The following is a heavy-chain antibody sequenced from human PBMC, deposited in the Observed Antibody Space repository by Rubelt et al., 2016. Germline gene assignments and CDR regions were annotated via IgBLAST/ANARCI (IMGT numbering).Heavy chain of an antibody. CDR1: FTFNSYS. V-gene: IGHV3-21*01. CDR2: IGSYSWSSNYI. D-gene: IGHD2-2*01. CDR3: ARDEDGYAVRFDH. Sequence: FTFNSYSMNWVRQAPGKGLEWVSSIGSYSWSSNYIHYGDSVKGRSTVSRDNAKNSLYLEMNSLRPEDTAVYYCARDEDGYAVRFDHWGQGTLVTVSS. J-gene: IGHJ4*02.